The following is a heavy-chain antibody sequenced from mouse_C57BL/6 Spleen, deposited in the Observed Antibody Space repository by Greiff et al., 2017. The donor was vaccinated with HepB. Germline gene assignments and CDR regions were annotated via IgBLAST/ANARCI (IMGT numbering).Heavy chain of an antibody. CDR2: ISSGSSTI. D-gene: IGHD1-2*01. V-gene: IGHV5-17*01. CDR3: ARRTTAPMDY. Sequence: EVKLMESGGGLVKPGGSLKLSCAASGFTFSDYGMHWVRQAPEKGLEWVAYISSGSSTIYYADTVKGRFTISRDNAKNTLFLQMTSLRSEDTAMYYCARRTTAPMDYWGQGTSVTVSS. J-gene: IGHJ4*01. CDR1: GFTFSDYG.